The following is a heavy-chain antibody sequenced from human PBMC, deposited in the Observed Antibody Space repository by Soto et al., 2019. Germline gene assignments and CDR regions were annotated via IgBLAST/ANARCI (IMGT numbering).Heavy chain of an antibody. CDR3: ARGGYADLGGLDY. V-gene: IGHV1-69*06. CDR1: GGTFSSYA. CDR2: VIPIFGTA. J-gene: IGHJ4*02. Sequence: QVQLVQSGAEVKKPGSSVKVSCKASGGTFSSYAISWVRQAPGQGLVRMGGVIPIFGTANYAQKFQGRVTITADKSRSTVYMELSSLRSEDTAVYYCARGGYADLGGLDYWGQGTLVTVSS. D-gene: IGHD5-18*01.